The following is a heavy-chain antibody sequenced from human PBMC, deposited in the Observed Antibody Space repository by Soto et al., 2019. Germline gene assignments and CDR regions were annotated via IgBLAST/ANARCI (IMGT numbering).Heavy chain of an antibody. CDR2: ISGSDGST. J-gene: IGHJ4*02. CDR1: GFSFSSYA. Sequence: EVQLLESGGGLVQPGGSLRLSCVASGFSFSSYAMRWVRQAPGKGLEWVSVISGSDGSTYYADSVKGRFTISRDNSKNTLYLHMNSLRAEDTAVYYCAKDRERDAWYEDYWGQGTLVTVSS. V-gene: IGHV3-23*01. CDR3: AKDRERDAWYEDY. D-gene: IGHD6-13*01.